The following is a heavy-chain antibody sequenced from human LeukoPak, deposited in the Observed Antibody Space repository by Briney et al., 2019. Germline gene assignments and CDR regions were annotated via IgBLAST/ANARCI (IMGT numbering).Heavy chain of an antibody. J-gene: IGHJ4*02. CDR3: VRDFRSADY. V-gene: IGHV3-74*01. CDR1: GFTFSTYC. Sequence: GGSLRLSCAASGFTFSTYCMHWVRQAPGKGPMWVSRICPDGTVTNYADSVKVRFIISRDNARNTVYLQMNSLRVEDTAVYYCVRDFRSADYWGQGTLVTVSS. CDR2: ICPDGTVT.